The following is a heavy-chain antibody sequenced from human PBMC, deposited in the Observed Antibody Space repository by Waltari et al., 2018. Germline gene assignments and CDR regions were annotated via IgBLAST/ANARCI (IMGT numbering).Heavy chain of an antibody. CDR3: ARNYYDSSGYYPPQT. Sequence: EVQLVESGGGLVQPGGSLRLSCAASGFTFSSYSMNWVRQAPGKGLEWVSYISSSSSTIYYADSVKGRFTISRDNAKNSLYLQMNSLRAEDTAVYYCARNYYDSSGYYPPQTWGQGTLVTVSS. CDR1: GFTFSSYS. V-gene: IGHV3-48*01. J-gene: IGHJ5*02. D-gene: IGHD3-22*01. CDR2: ISSSSSTI.